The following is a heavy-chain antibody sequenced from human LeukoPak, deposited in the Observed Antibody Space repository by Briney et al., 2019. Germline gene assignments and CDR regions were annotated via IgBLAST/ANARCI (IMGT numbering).Heavy chain of an antibody. CDR3: TTGPPYYDFWSGYSDY. CDR2: IKSKTDGGTT. Sequence: GRSLRLSCAASGFTFSSYGMHWVRQAPGKGLEWVGRIKSKTDGGTTDYAAPVKGRFTISRDDSKNTLYLQMNSLKTEDTAVYYCTTGPPYYDFWSGYSDYWGQGTLVTVSS. D-gene: IGHD3-3*01. V-gene: IGHV3-15*07. CDR1: GFTFSSYG. J-gene: IGHJ4*02.